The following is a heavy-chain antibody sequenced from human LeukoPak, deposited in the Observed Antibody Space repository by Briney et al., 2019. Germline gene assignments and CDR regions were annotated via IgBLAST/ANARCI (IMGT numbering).Heavy chain of an antibody. CDR1: GGSISSYY. CDR3: ASLAGTPRYFDY. V-gene: IGHV4-59*01. J-gene: IGHJ4*02. Sequence: SETLSLTCTVSGGSISSYYWSWIRRPPGKGLEWIGYIYYSGSTNYNPSLKSRVTISVDTSKNQFSLKLSSVTAADTAVYYCASLAGTPRYFDYWGQGTLVTVSS. D-gene: IGHD3-10*01. CDR2: IYYSGST.